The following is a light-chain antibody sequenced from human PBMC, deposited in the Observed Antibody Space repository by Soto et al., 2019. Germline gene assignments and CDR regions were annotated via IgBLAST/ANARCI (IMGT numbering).Light chain of an antibody. J-gene: IGLJ3*02. CDR2: YDD. CDR3: ASWDDTLCGVV. V-gene: IGLV1-36*01. Sequence: QSVLTQPPSVSGAPGQRVTIFCSGSSSNIGNNAVNWYQQLPGKPPRALIYYDDLLPSGVSKRFSGSKSGTSVSLAISGLQSDDEGVYYCASWDDTLCGVVFGGGTKLTVL. CDR1: SSNIGNNA.